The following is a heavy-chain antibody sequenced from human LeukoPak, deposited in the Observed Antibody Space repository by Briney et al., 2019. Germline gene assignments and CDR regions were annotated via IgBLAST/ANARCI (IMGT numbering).Heavy chain of an antibody. Sequence: PGGSLRLSCAASGFTVSSNYMSWVRQAPGKGLECVSVIHSGGSTYYADSVKGRFTISRDSAKNTLYLQMNSLRAEDTAVYYCARVRGSWCVDYWGQGTLVTVSS. J-gene: IGHJ4*02. D-gene: IGHD6-13*01. CDR1: GFTVSSNY. CDR3: ARVRGSWCVDY. CDR2: IHSGGST. V-gene: IGHV3-53*01.